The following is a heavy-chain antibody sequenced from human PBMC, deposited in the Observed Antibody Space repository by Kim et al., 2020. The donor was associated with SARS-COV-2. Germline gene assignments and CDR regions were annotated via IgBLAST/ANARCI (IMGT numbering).Heavy chain of an antibody. V-gene: IGHV3-49*03. J-gene: IGHJ4*02. CDR2: IRSKAYGGTT. CDR1: GFTFGDYA. D-gene: IGHD6-6*01. CDR3: TSSSSPIGY. Sequence: GGSLRLSCTASGFTFGDYAMRWFRQAPGKGLEWVGFIRSKAYGGTTEYAASVKGRFTISRDDSKSIAYLQMNSLKTEDTAVYYCTSSSSPIGYWGQGTLITVSS.